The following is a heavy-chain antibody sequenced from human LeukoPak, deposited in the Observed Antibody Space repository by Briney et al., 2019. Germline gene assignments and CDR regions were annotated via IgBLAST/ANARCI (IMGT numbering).Heavy chain of an antibody. Sequence: PGGSLRLSCAASGFTFSDYAMSWVRQAPGKGLEWVSSFGGSGGSTYYADSVKGRFTISRDDSKNTLYLQMNSLRAEDTAVYYCASTFGGVIVIPLYYWGQGTLVTVSS. V-gene: IGHV3-23*01. CDR1: GFTFSDYA. J-gene: IGHJ4*02. CDR2: FGGSGGST. CDR3: ASTFGGVIVIPLYY. D-gene: IGHD3-16*02.